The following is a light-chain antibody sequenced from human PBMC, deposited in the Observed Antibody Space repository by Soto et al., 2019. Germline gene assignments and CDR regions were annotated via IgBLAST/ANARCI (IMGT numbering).Light chain of an antibody. Sequence: QPVLTQSPSASASLGASVKLTCTLSSGHSSYAIAWHQQQPEKGPRYLMKLNSDGSHRKGDGLPDRFSGSSSGAERYLTISSLQSEDEADYYCQTWGTGIVVFGGGTKLTVL. V-gene: IGLV4-69*01. CDR3: QTWGTGIVV. CDR1: SGHSSYA. CDR2: LNSDGSH. J-gene: IGLJ2*01.